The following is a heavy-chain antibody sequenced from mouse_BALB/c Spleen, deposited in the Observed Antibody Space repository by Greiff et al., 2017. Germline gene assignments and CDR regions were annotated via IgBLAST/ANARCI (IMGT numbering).Heavy chain of an antibody. V-gene: IGHV5-17*02. CDR3: ARWEGAMDY. Sequence: EVQLVESGGGLVQPGGSRKLSCAASGFTFSSFGMHWVRQAPEKGLEWVAYISSGSSTIYYADTVKGRFTISRDNPKNTLFLQMTSLRSEDTAMYYCARWEGAMDYWGQGTSVTVSS. J-gene: IGHJ4*01. D-gene: IGHD4-1*01. CDR2: ISSGSSTI. CDR1: GFTFSSFG.